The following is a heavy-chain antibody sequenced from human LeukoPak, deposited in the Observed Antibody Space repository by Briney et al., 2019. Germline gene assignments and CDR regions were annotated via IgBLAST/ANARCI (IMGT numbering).Heavy chain of an antibody. CDR3: ASSDSSGWYSNYYYYYYMDV. V-gene: IGHV1-2*02. J-gene: IGHJ6*03. Sequence: ASVKVSCKASGYTFTGYYMHWVRQAPGQGLEWMGWINPSSGGTNYAQKFQGRVTMTRDTSISTAYMELSRLRSDDTAVYYCASSDSSGWYSNYYYYYYMDVWGKGTTVTVSS. D-gene: IGHD6-19*01. CDR2: INPSSGGT. CDR1: GYTFTGYY.